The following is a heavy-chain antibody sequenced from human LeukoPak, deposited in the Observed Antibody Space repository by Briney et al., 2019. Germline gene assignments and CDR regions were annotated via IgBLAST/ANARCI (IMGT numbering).Heavy chain of an antibody. V-gene: IGHV1-69*04. CDR1: GGTFSSYA. Sequence: ATVKLSCKASGGTFSSYAISWVRQAPGQGLEWMGRIIPILSIANYAQKFQGRVTITADKSTSTAYMELSSLRSEDTAVYYCARDPYYDSSGPQGDYYYGMDVWGQGTTVTVSS. D-gene: IGHD3-22*01. J-gene: IGHJ6*02. CDR3: ARDPYYDSSGPQGDYYYGMDV. CDR2: IIPILSIA.